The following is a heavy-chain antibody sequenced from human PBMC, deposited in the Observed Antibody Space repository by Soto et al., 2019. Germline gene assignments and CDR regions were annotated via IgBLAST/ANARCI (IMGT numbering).Heavy chain of an antibody. V-gene: IGHV3-15*01. Sequence: GGSLRLSCAASGFTFSNAWISWVRQAPGKGLEWVGRIKSKTDGGTTDYAAPVKGRFTISRDDSKNTLYLQMNSLKTEDTAVYYCTTDPRRPIFGVVNYMDVWGKGTTVTVSS. CDR1: GFTFSNAW. D-gene: IGHD3-3*01. CDR2: IKSKTDGGTT. CDR3: TTDPRRPIFGVVNYMDV. J-gene: IGHJ6*03.